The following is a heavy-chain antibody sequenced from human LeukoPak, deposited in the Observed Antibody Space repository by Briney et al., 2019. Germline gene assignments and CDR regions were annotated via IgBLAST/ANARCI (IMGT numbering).Heavy chain of an antibody. CDR1: GGSISSHY. D-gene: IGHD2-2*01. CDR3: ARDREDIVVVPAAKRDYYYYYMDV. J-gene: IGHJ6*03. CDR2: IYYSGST. V-gene: IGHV4-59*11. Sequence: SETLSLTCTVSGGSISSHYWSWIRQPPGKGLEWIGYIYYSGSTNYNPSLKSRVTISVDTSKNQFSLKLSSVTAADTAVYYCARDREDIVVVPAAKRDYYYYYMDVRGKGTTVTVSS.